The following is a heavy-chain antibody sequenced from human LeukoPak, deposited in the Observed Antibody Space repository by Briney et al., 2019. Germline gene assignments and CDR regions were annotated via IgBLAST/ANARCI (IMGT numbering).Heavy chain of an antibody. J-gene: IGHJ4*02. CDR1: GGSISGGNYY. CDR3: ARFTTTPGGYTYGRGVFDY. Sequence: PSETLSLTCTVSGGSISGGNYYWSWIRQPAGKGLEWIGRFYSSESANYNPSLKSRVTISIDTSKNQFSLRLTSVTAADTAVCYCARFTTTPGGYTYGRGVFDYWGQGTPVIVSS. D-gene: IGHD5-18*01. V-gene: IGHV4-61*02. CDR2: FYSSESA.